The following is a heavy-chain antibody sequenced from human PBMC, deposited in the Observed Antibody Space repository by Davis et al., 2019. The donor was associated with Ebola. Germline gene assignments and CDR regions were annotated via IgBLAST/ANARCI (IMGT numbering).Heavy chain of an antibody. CDR3: AASGDFWSGPNWFDP. CDR2: IKQDGSEK. CDR1: GFTFSSYW. V-gene: IGHV3-7*01. J-gene: IGHJ5*02. Sequence: PGGSLRLSCAASGFTFSSYWMSWVRQAPGKGLEWVANIKQDGSEKYYVDSVKGRFTISRDNAKNSLYLQMNSLRAEDTAVYYCAASGDFWSGPNWFDPWGQGTLVTVSS. D-gene: IGHD3-3*01.